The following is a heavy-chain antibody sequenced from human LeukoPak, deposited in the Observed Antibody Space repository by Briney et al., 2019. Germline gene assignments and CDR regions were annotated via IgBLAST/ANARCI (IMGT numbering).Heavy chain of an antibody. D-gene: IGHD2-2*01. CDR3: ARAPEGYCSSTSCYDNWFDP. CDR1: GYSFTSYW. Sequence: GESLQISCKGSGYSFTSYWIGWVRQMPGKGLEWMGIIYPGDSDTRYSPSFQGQVTISADKSISTAYLQWSSLKASDTAMYYCARAPEGYCSSTSCYDNWFDPWGQGTLVTASS. V-gene: IGHV5-51*01. J-gene: IGHJ5*02. CDR2: IYPGDSDT.